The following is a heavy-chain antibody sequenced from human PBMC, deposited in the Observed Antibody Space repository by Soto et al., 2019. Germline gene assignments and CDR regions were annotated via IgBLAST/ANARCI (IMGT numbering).Heavy chain of an antibody. J-gene: IGHJ6*02. CDR1: GYTFTGYY. Sequence: ASVKVSCKASGYTFTGYYMHWVLQAPGQGLEWMGWINPNSGGTNYAQKFQGWVTMTRDTSISTAYMELSRLRSDDTAVYYCARLRYSSGWYSDYSYYYGMDVWGQGTTVTVSS. D-gene: IGHD6-19*01. V-gene: IGHV1-2*04. CDR3: ARLRYSSGWYSDYSYYYGMDV. CDR2: INPNSGGT.